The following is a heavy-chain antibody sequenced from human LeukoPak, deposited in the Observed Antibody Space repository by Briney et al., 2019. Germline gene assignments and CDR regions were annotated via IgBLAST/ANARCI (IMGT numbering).Heavy chain of an antibody. Sequence: PGRSLSLSFAASGFTFSSYGMHWVRQAPGKGLEWVAVISYDGSNKYYADSEKGRFTISRDNSKNTLYLSMNSLRAEDTAVYYCAKGYCSGGSCYATGYYFDYWGQGTLVTVSS. J-gene: IGHJ4*02. CDR3: AKGYCSGGSCYATGYYFDY. CDR1: GFTFSSYG. V-gene: IGHV3-30*18. D-gene: IGHD2-15*01. CDR2: ISYDGSNK.